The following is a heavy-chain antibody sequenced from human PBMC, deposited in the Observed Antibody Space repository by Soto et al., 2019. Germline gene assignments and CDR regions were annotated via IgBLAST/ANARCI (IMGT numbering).Heavy chain of an antibody. D-gene: IGHD6-19*01. J-gene: IGHJ6*02. CDR2: INMGGGTT. CDR1: GFTFSIYA. Sequence: EVQLLESGGGLVQPGGSLRLSCVASGFTFSIYAMNWVRQAPGKGLEWVSAINMGGGTTHYADSVKGRFTISRDNSKNTLYLQMNSLTAEDTAVYYCAKDRGGSSWFYGLDVWGQGTTVTVSS. CDR3: AKDRGGSSWFYGLDV. V-gene: IGHV3-23*01.